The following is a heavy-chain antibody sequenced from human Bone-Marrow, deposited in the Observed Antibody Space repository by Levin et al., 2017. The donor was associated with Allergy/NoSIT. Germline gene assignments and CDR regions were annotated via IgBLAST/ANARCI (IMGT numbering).Heavy chain of an antibody. J-gene: IGHJ4*02. D-gene: IGHD5-18*01. CDR1: GGSISSGGYS. CDR3: ARGPQIYSYGYLLYFDY. V-gene: IGHV4-30-2*01. Sequence: SETLSLTCAVSGGSISSGGYSWSWIRQPPGKGLEWIGYIYHSGSTYYNPSLKSRVTISVDRSKNQFSLKLSSVIAADTAVYYCARGPQIYSYGYLLYFDYWGQGTLVTVSS. CDR2: IYHSGST.